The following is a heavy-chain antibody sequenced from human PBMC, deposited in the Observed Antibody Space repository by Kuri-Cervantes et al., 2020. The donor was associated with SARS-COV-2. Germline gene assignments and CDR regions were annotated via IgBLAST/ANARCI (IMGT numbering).Heavy chain of an antibody. CDR1: GFTFSSYW. D-gene: IGHD3-22*01. Sequence: GGSLRLSCAASGFTFSSYWMTWVRQAPGKGLEWVANIKLDGSEKYYVGSVKGRFTISRDNAKNSLYLQMNSLRAEDTAVYYCANDYDSSGYYRSFDYWGQGTLVTVSS. J-gene: IGHJ4*02. CDR3: ANDYDSSGYYRSFDY. V-gene: IGHV3-7*03. CDR2: IKLDGSEK.